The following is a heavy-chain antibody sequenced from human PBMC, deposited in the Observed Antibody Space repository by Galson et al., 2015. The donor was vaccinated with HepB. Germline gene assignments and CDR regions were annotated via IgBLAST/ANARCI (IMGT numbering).Heavy chain of an antibody. V-gene: IGHV3-33*01. CDR3: ARATADGDYDPYYFDY. CDR2: IWYDGSNK. J-gene: IGHJ4*02. D-gene: IGHD4-17*01. Sequence: SLRLSCAASGFTFSSYGMHWVRQAPGKGLEWVAVIWYDGSNKYYADSVKGRFTISRDNSKNTLYLQMNSLRAEDTAVYYCARATADGDYDPYYFDYWGQGTLVTVSS. CDR1: GFTFSSYG.